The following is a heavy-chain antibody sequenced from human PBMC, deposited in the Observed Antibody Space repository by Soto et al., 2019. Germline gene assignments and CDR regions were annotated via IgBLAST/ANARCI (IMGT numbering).Heavy chain of an antibody. Sequence: PSETLSRTCAVSGYSISSGYYWGWIRQPPGKGLEWIGSIYHSGSTYYNPSLKSRVTISVDTSKNQFSLKLSSVTAADTAVYYCARVGEFGGGSYFRFDYWGQGTLVTVSS. V-gene: IGHV4-38-2*01. J-gene: IGHJ4*02. CDR1: GYSISSGYY. D-gene: IGHD1-26*01. CDR2: IYHSGST. CDR3: ARVGEFGGGSYFRFDY.